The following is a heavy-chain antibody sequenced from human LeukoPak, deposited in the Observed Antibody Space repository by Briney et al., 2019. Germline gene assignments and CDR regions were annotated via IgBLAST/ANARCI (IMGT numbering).Heavy chain of an antibody. J-gene: IGHJ4*02. CDR1: GFTFKNYA. CDR3: AKWAYYDFWSGHYKSHFDS. Sequence: GGSLRLSCVVSGFTFKNYAMSWVRQAPGKGLECVSSIRDSGNGTDYADSVKGRFTVSRDNSKNTLYLHMNTLSSEDTAVYYCAKWAYYDFWSGHYKSHFDSWGQGTLVTVSP. CDR2: IRDSGNGT. D-gene: IGHD3-3*01. V-gene: IGHV3-23*01.